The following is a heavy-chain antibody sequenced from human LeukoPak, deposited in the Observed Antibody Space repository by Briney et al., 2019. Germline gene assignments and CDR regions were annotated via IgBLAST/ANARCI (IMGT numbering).Heavy chain of an antibody. CDR3: ARGESRDYYYYGMDV. Sequence: SETLSLTCTVSGDSISSVNYYWSWIRQTPGKGLEWIGHIYYSGSTYYNPSLKSRVTISVDKSKNQFSLKLSSVTAADTAVYYCARGESRDYYYYGMDVWGQGTTVTVSS. J-gene: IGHJ6*02. CDR1: GDSISSVNYY. CDR2: IYYSGST. D-gene: IGHD1-26*01. V-gene: IGHV4-30-4*01.